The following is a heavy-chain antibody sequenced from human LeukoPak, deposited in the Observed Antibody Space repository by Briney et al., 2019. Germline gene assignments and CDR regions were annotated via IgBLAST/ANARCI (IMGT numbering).Heavy chain of an antibody. Sequence: GASVKVSCKASGGTFSSYAISWVRQAPGQGLEWMEGIIPIFGTANYAQKFQGRVTITTDESTSTAYMELSSLRSDDTAVYYCARAGGQQLVPGYYYYMDVWGKGTTVTVSS. V-gene: IGHV1-69*05. CDR1: GGTFSSYA. J-gene: IGHJ6*03. CDR3: ARAGGQQLVPGYYYYMDV. D-gene: IGHD6-6*01. CDR2: IIPIFGTA.